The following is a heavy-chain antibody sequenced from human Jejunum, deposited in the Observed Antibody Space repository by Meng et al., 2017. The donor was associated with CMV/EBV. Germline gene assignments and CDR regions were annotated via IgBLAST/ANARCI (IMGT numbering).Heavy chain of an antibody. V-gene: IGHV3-7*01. D-gene: IGHD6-13*01. CDR2: IKQDGSEK. Sequence: SGFSFSCYWMSWVRQAPGKGLEWVANIKQDGSEKCYVDSVKGRFTISRDKAKNSLYLQMNSLRVEDTAVYYCARDLSSSWQHWFDPWGPGTQVTVSS. CDR3: ARDLSSSWQHWFDP. J-gene: IGHJ5*02. CDR1: GFSFSCYW.